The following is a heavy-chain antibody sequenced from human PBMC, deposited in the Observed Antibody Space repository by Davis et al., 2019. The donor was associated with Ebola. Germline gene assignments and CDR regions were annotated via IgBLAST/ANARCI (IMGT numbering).Heavy chain of an antibody. V-gene: IGHV3-48*02. Sequence: GESLKTSCAASCFSFTDYSMNSVPLSPGGGLESIPYISGGSASINYADSVNGRFTISRDNAKNSVYLQMNSLRDEDTGVYYCMRGSGVIIPVWGPGTVVAVAA. CDR3: MRGSGVIIPV. CDR1: CFSFTDYS. J-gene: IGHJ4*02. CDR2: ISGGSASI. D-gene: IGHD3-10*01.